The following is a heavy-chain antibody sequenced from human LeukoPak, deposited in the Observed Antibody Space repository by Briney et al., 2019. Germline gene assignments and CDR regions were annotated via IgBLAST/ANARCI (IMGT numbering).Heavy chain of an antibody. Sequence: GGSLRLSCAASGFTFSSYAMSWVRQAPGKGLEWVSAISGSGGSTYYADSVKGRFTISRDNSKNTLYLQMNSLRAEDTAVYYCAKDRYYDSSGYYSNWFDPWGQGTLVTVSS. V-gene: IGHV3-23*01. CDR2: ISGSGGST. CDR3: AKDRYYDSSGYYSNWFDP. J-gene: IGHJ5*02. D-gene: IGHD3-22*01. CDR1: GFTFSSYA.